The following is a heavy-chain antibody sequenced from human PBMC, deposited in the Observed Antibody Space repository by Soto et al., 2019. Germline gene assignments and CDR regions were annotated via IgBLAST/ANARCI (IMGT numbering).Heavy chain of an antibody. J-gene: IGHJ4*02. D-gene: IGHD3-10*02. V-gene: IGHV4-34*01. CDR2: ITHSGST. Sequence: SDTLSLTSAVYGGSFSGYYWTWIRQPPGKGLEWVGEITHSGSTNYNPSLKSRVTISVDTSKNQFSLKLNSVTAADTDAYDCATSSVRGWPYWGQGTLATTYS. CDR1: GGSFSGYY. CDR3: ATSSVRGWPY.